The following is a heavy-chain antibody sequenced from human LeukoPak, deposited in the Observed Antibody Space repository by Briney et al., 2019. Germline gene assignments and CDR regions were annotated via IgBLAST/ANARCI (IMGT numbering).Heavy chain of an antibody. CDR1: GGSFSGYY. D-gene: IGHD6-19*01. CDR3: ARGLGSSGWFPPPIFDY. V-gene: IGHV4-34*01. Sequence: PSETLSLTCAVYGGSFSGYYWSWIRQPPGKGLEWIGEINHSGSTNYNPSLKSRVTISVDTSKNQFSLKLSSVTAADTAVYYCARGLGSSGWFPPPIFDYWGQGTLVTVSS. CDR2: INHSGST. J-gene: IGHJ4*02.